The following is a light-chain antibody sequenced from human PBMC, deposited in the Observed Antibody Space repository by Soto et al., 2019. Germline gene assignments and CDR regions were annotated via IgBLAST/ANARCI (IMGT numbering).Light chain of an antibody. CDR1: QGISNW. Sequence: DIQMTQSPSSVSASVGDTVTITCRASQGISNWLAWYQQKTGKAPNLLIYRASTLESGVPSRFSGSGSGTDFSLTISNLQPEDFATYYCQQVHSFPLTFGGGTKVDIK. V-gene: IGKV1D-12*01. J-gene: IGKJ4*01. CDR2: RAS. CDR3: QQVHSFPLT.